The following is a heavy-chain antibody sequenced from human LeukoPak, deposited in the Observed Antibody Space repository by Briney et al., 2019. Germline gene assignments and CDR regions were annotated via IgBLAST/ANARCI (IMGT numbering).Heavy chain of an antibody. CDR2: IYTSGST. CDR1: GGSISSDSYY. J-gene: IGHJ3*02. V-gene: IGHV4-61*02. CDR3: ARVRDNWGHAFDI. D-gene: IGHD3-16*01. Sequence: KSSETLSLTCTVSGGSISSDSYYWSWIRQPAGKGLEWIGRIYTSGSTNYNPSLKSRVTISVYTSKNQFSLKLISVTAADKAVYYCARVRDNWGHAFDIWGQGTMVTVSS.